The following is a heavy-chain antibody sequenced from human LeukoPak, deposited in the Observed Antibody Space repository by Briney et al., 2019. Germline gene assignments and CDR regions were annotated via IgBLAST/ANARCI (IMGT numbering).Heavy chain of an antibody. D-gene: IGHD3-3*01. J-gene: IGHJ5*01. CDR1: GGSISSGGYY. CDR3: ARGGNLEWFDY. V-gene: IGHV4-61*08. Sequence: TLSLTCTVSGGSISSGGYYWSWIRQPPGKGLEWIGYIYNSGSTNYNPSLKSRVTISVDTSKNQFSLKLNSVTAADTAVYYCARGGNLEWFDYWGQGTLVTVSS. CDR2: IYNSGST.